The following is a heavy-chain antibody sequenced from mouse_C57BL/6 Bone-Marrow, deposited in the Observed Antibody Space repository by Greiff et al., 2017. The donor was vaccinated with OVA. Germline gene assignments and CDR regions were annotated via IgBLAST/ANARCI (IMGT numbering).Heavy chain of an antibody. CDR2: IDPTNDYT. Sequence: QVQLQQSGAELARPGASVKMSCKASGYTFTRYTIHRVKQRPGQGLEWIGYIDPTNDYTNYNQKFKGKATLTADKSSSTAYMQLSSLTSEDSAVYYCTRGYYFDYWGQGTTLTVSS. CDR1: GYTFTRYT. J-gene: IGHJ2*01. V-gene: IGHV1-4*01. CDR3: TRGYYFDY.